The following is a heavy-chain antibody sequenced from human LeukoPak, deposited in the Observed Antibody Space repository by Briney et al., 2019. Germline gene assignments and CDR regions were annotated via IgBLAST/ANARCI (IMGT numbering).Heavy chain of an antibody. CDR3: AREAWFDP. CDR2: INAGHGNT. CDR1: GYTFTSYA. J-gene: IGHJ5*02. Sequence: ASVKVSCKASGYTFTSYAMHWVRQAPGQRLEWMGWINAGHGNTKYSQKFQGRVTITRDTSATTAYMELSSLRSEDTAVYYCAREAWFDPWGQGTLVTVSS. V-gene: IGHV1-3*01.